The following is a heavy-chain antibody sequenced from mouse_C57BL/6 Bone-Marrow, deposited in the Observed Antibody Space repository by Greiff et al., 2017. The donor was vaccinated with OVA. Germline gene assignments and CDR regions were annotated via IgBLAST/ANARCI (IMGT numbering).Heavy chain of an antibody. J-gene: IGHJ4*01. CDR1: GYTFTSYW. D-gene: IGHD1-1*01. V-gene: IGHV1-64*01. Sequence: VQLQQPGAELVKPGASVKLSCKASGYTFTSYWMHWVKQRPGQGLEWIGMIHPNSGSTNYNEKFKSKATLTVDKSSSTAYMQLSSLTSEDSAVNYCARPDYYGSSYYAMDYWGQGTSVTVSS. CDR2: IHPNSGST. CDR3: ARPDYYGSSYYAMDY.